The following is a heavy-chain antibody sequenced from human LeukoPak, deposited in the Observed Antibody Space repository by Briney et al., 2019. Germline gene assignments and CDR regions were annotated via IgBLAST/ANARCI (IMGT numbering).Heavy chain of an antibody. CDR2: IKQDGSEK. Sequence: GGSLRLSCAASGFTFSSYWMSWVRQAPGKGLEWVANIKQDGSEKYYVDSVEGRFTISRDNAKNSLYLQMNSLRAEDTAVYYCARPRGGYDLDXWXQGTLVTVSS. CDR1: GFTFSSYW. J-gene: IGHJ4*02. D-gene: IGHD5-12*01. V-gene: IGHV3-7*03. CDR3: ARPRGGYDLDX.